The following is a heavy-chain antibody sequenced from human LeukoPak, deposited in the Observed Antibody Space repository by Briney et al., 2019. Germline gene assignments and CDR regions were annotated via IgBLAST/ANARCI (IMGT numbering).Heavy chain of an antibody. J-gene: IGHJ3*02. CDR3: ARGRPSGYYDSSGYLMDAFDI. CDR1: GGTFSSYA. Sequence: SVKVSCKASGGTFSSYAISWVRQAPGQGLEWMGGITPIFGTANYAQKFQGRVTITADESTSTAYMELSSLRSEDTAVYYCARGRPSGYYDSSGYLMDAFDIWGQGTMVTVSS. V-gene: IGHV1-69*13. D-gene: IGHD3-22*01. CDR2: ITPIFGTA.